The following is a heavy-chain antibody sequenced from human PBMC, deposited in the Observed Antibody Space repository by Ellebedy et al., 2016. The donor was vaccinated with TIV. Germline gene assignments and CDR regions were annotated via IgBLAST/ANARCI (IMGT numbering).Heavy chain of an antibody. CDR2: ITSASASI. CDR1: GFTFSSYN. CDR3: ARGVIVTRSLVSDRFDP. D-gene: IGHD3-10*01. J-gene: IGHJ5*02. V-gene: IGHV3-21*01. Sequence: GESLKISCAASGFTFSSYNMNWVRQAPGKGLEWVSSITSASASIYYTDAVKGRFTISRDNARNYLYLQMNSLRVDDTAVYYCARGVIVTRSLVSDRFDPWGQGTLVTVSS.